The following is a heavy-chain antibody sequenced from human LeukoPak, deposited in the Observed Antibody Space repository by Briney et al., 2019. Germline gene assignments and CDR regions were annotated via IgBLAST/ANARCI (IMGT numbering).Heavy chain of an antibody. CDR1: GGSISSGDYY. D-gene: IGHD6-25*01. Sequence: PSETLSLTCTVSGGSISSGDYYWSWIRQPPGKGLEWIGYIYYSGSTYYNPSLKSRVTVSVDTSKNQFSLKLSSVTAADTAVYYCARASGWQRAFDSWGQGTLVAVSS. V-gene: IGHV4-30-4*08. CDR2: IYYSGST. CDR3: ARASGWQRAFDS. J-gene: IGHJ4*02.